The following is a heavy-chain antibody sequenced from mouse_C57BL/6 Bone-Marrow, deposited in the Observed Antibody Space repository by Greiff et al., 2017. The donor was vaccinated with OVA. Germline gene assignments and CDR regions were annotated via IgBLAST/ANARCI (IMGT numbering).Heavy chain of an antibody. CDR3: ARWGYYGSSRYFDV. Sequence: QVQLQQPGAELVRPGSSVKLSCKASGYTFTSYWMDWVKQRPGQGLEWIGNIYPSDSETHYNQKFKDKATLTVDKSSSTAYMQLSSLTSEDSAVYYGARWGYYGSSRYFDVWGTGTTVTVSS. D-gene: IGHD1-1*01. CDR1: GYTFTSYW. J-gene: IGHJ1*03. CDR2: IYPSDSET. V-gene: IGHV1-61*01.